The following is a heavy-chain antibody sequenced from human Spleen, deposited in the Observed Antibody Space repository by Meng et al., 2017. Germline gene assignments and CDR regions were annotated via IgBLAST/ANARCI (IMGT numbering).Heavy chain of an antibody. CDR2: INPKSGDT. V-gene: IGHV1-2*06. CDR1: GYTFPDYW. J-gene: IGHJ4*02. CDR3: ARDEDISAAGKRFGDY. D-gene: IGHD6-13*01. Sequence: VRLVQPGREGRRPWASVKRSCKASGYTFPDYWLHWVRRAPGQGLEWMGRINPKSGDTHYAQRFQGRVTMTGDTSISTAYMELSGLRSDDTAMYYCARDEDISAAGKRFGDYWGQGTLVTVSS.